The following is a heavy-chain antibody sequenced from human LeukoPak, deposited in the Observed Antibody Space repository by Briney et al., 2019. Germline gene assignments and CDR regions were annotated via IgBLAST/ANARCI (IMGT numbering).Heavy chain of an antibody. D-gene: IGHD3-22*01. V-gene: IGHV4-31*03. CDR3: ARAGGSGYGVQNAFDI. CDR2: IYYSGST. CDR1: GGSISSGGYY. J-gene: IGHJ3*02. Sequence: NPSETLSLTCIVSGGSISSGGYYWSWIRQHPGKGLEWIGYIYYSGSTYYNPSLKSRVTISVDTSKNQFSLKLSSVTAADTAVYYCARAGGSGYGVQNAFDIWGQGTMVTVSS.